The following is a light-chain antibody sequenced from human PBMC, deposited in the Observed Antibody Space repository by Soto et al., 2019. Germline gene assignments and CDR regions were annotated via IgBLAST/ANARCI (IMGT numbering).Light chain of an antibody. V-gene: IGLV2-14*01. CDR2: EVS. CDR3: SSYTSSSTRV. CDR1: SSDVGGYNY. Sequence: QSALTQPASVSGSPGQSITISCTGTSSDVGGYNYVSWYQQHPGKAPKLMIYEVSSRPSGVSNRFSGSNSGNTASLTISGLQAADEADYYCSSYTSSSTRVFGGGTKLTVL. J-gene: IGLJ3*02.